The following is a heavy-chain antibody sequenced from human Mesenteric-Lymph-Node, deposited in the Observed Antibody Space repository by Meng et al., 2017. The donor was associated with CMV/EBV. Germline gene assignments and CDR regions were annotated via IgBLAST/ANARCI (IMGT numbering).Heavy chain of an antibody. CDR3: ARVDYDFWSGYPGDAFDI. Sequence: GSLRLSCAVYGGSFSGYYWSWIRQPPGKGLEWIGEINHSGSTNYNPSLKSRVTMSVDTSKNQFSVKLSSVTAADTAVYYCARVDYDFWSGYPGDAFDIWGQGTMVTVSS. J-gene: IGHJ3*02. V-gene: IGHV4-34*01. D-gene: IGHD3-3*01. CDR2: INHSGST. CDR1: GGSFSGYY.